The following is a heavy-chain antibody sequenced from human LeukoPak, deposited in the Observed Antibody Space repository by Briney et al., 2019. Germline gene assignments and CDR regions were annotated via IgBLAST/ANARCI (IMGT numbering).Heavy chain of an antibody. CDR1: GYTFTVYY. V-gene: IGHV1-18*04. D-gene: IGHD2-8*01. CDR2: ISAYNGNT. CDR3: ARDDLMYYFDN. J-gene: IGHJ4*02. Sequence: ASMKVSFKASGYTFTVYYIHWVRQAPGQGLAWMGWISAYNGNTNYAQKFQGRVTFTTDTSTSTAYMDLRSLRSDDTAVYHCARDDLMYYFDNWGQGTLVTVSS.